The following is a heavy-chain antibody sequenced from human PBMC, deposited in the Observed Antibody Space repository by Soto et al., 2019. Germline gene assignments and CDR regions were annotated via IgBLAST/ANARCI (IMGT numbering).Heavy chain of an antibody. J-gene: IGHJ4*02. V-gene: IGHV4-34*01. CDR3: ARGRLIRVSARPSTFDY. Sequence: SETLSLTCAVYGGSFSGYYWSWIRQPPGKGLEWIGEINHSGSTNYNPSLKSRVTISVDTSKNQFSLKLSSVTAADTAVYYCARGRLIRVSARPSTFDYWGQGTLVTSPQ. CDR1: GGSFSGYY. D-gene: IGHD6-6*01. CDR2: INHSGST.